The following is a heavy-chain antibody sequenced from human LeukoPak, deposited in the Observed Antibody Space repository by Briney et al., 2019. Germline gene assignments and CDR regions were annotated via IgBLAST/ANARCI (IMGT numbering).Heavy chain of an antibody. CDR3: ASMRSFYFDY. CDR1: EXTVSSNY. J-gene: IGHJ4*02. CDR2: IYSGGTT. Sequence: GGSLRLSCAVSEXTVSSNYMSWVRQAPGKGLEWVSVIYSGGTTYYADSVKGRFTISRDNSKNTLYLQMNSLRAEDTAVYYCASMRSFYFDYWGQGTLVTVSS. D-gene: IGHD3-10*01. V-gene: IGHV3-66*01.